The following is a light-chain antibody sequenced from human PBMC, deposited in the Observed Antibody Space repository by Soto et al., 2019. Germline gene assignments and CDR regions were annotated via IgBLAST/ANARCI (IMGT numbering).Light chain of an antibody. CDR1: SSDVGGYNY. J-gene: IGLJ2*01. CDR3: SSYTSSFTII. Sequence: QSVLTQPASVSGSPGQSITFSCTGTSSDVGGYNYVSWYQHHPGKAPRLMIYEVSNRPSGVSDRFSGSKSGNTASLTISGLQPEDEADYYCSSYTSSFTIIFGGGTKVTVL. V-gene: IGLV2-14*01. CDR2: EVS.